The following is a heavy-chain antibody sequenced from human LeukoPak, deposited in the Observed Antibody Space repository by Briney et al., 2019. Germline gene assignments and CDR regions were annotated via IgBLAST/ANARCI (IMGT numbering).Heavy chain of an antibody. V-gene: IGHV3-23*01. J-gene: IGHJ4*02. CDR1: AFTFRSYA. Sequence: PGGSLRLSCAASAFTFRSYAMIWVRQAPGKGLEWVSTVSGSGGSTYYADSVKDRFTISRDNSNNTLYLQMNSLRAEDTAVYYCAKGAASRGYTYVANWGQGTLVTVSS. D-gene: IGHD5-18*01. CDR2: VSGSGGST. CDR3: AKGAASRGYTYVAN.